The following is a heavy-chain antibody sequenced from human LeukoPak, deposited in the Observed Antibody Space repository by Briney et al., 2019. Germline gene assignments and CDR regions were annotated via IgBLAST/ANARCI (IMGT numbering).Heavy chain of an antibody. J-gene: IGHJ3*02. CDR2: INPSGGST. CDR1: GYTFSSYG. CDR3: AREERGGSDAFDI. V-gene: IGHV1-46*01. Sequence: ASVKVSCKAAGYTFSSYGISWVRQAPGQGLEWMGIINPSGGSTSYAQKFQGRVTMTRDMSTSKVYMELSSLRSEDTAVYYCAREERGGSDAFDIWGQGTMVTVSS. D-gene: IGHD1-26*01.